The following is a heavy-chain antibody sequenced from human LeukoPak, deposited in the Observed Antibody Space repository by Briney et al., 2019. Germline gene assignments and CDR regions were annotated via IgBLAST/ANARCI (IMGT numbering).Heavy chain of an antibody. J-gene: IGHJ4*02. V-gene: IGHV4-30-4*01. CDR3: ARERVVVVTAEFYFDY. CDR2: IYHSGST. D-gene: IGHD3-22*01. CDR1: GGSISSGDYY. Sequence: KPSETLSLTCTVSGGSISSGDYYWYWIRQPPGKGLEWVGHIYHSGSTDYNPSLKSRVNISIDTSKNPFSLKLSSMTAADTAVYYCARERVVVVTAEFYFDYWGQGTLVTVSS.